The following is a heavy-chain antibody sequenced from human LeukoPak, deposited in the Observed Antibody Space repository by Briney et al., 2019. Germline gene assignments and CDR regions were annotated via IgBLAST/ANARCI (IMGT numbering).Heavy chain of an antibody. D-gene: IGHD4-23*01. CDR2: INPNSGGT. J-gene: IGHJ2*01. Sequence: ASVKVSCKASGYTFTGYYMHWVRQAPGQGLEWMGWINPNSGGTNYAQKFQGRVTMTRDTSISTAYMELSRLRSDDTAVYYCARGRHYGGKGHNWYFDLWGRGTLVTVSS. V-gene: IGHV1-2*02. CDR1: GYTFTGYY. CDR3: ARGRHYGGKGHNWYFDL.